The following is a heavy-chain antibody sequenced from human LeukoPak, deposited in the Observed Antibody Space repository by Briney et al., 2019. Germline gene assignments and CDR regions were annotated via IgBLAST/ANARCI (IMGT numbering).Heavy chain of an antibody. CDR1: GFTFSSYE. CDR2: ISSSGSTI. Sequence: GGSLRLSCAASGFTFSSYEMNWVRQAPGKGLEWVSYISSSGSTIYYADSVKGRFTISRDNAKNSLYLQMNSLRAEDTAVYYCARELNWDADYWGQGTLVTVSS. J-gene: IGHJ4*02. D-gene: IGHD1-1*01. CDR3: ARELNWDADY. V-gene: IGHV3-48*03.